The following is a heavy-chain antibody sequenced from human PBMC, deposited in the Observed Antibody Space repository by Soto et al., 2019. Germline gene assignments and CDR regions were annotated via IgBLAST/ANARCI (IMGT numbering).Heavy chain of an antibody. CDR1: GGSISSGGYY. J-gene: IGHJ5*02. Sequence: SETLSLTCTVSGGSISSGGYYWSWIRQHPGKGLEWIGYIYYSGSTYYNPSLKSRVTISVDTSKNQFSLKLSSVTAADTAVYYCARDVWFGELLAPNWFDPWGQGTLVTVSS. CDR2: IYYSGST. D-gene: IGHD3-10*01. V-gene: IGHV4-31*03. CDR3: ARDVWFGELLAPNWFDP.